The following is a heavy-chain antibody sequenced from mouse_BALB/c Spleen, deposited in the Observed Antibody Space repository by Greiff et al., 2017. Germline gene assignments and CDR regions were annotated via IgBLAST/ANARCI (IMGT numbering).Heavy chain of an antibody. V-gene: IGHV2-9*02. J-gene: IGHJ4*01. CDR3: ARGIYGYRGAMDY. CDR2: IWAGGST. CDR1: GFSLTSYG. D-gene: IGHD1-2*01. Sequence: VQLVESGPGLVAPSQSLSITCTVSGFSLTSYGVHWVRQPPGTGLEWLGVIWAGGSTNYNSALMSRLSISKDNSKSQVFLKMNSLQTDDTAMYYCARGIYGYRGAMDYWGQGTSVTVSS.